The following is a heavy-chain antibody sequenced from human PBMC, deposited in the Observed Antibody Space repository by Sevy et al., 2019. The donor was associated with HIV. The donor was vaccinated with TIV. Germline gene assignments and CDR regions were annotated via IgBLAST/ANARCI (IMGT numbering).Heavy chain of an antibody. D-gene: IGHD4-17*01. CDR3: ARTQVTPVTTRGAFDI. Sequence: QAGGSLRLSCAASGFTFSSHWMHWVRQAPGDGLVWVSRINSDGSTTAYADSVKGRFTITRDNAKNILYLQMNSLRAEDTAVYYCARTQVTPVTTRGAFDIWGQGTTVTVSS. CDR2: INSDGSTT. J-gene: IGHJ3*02. V-gene: IGHV3-74*01. CDR1: GFTFSSHW.